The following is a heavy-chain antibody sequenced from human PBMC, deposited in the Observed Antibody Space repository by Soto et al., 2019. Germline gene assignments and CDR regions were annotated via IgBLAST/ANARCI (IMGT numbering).Heavy chain of an antibody. CDR2: ISGSGGST. D-gene: IGHD7-27*01. J-gene: IGHJ2*01. V-gene: IGHV3-23*01. CDR1: GFTFSSYA. Sequence: GESLKISCAASGFTFSSYAMSWVRQAPGKGLEWVSAISGSGGSTYYADSVKGRFTISRDNSKNTLYLQMNSLRAEDTAVYYCAKGMWLRLTGEGSYWYFDLWGRGTLVTVSS. CDR3: AKGMWLRLTGEGSYWYFDL.